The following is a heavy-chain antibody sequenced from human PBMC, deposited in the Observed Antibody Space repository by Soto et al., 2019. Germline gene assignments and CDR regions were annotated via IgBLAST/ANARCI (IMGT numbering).Heavy chain of an antibody. Sequence: GGSLRLSCAASGFTFHNYAMHWVRQAPGKGLEWVSGISWNSGSIGYADSVKGRFTISRDNAKKSLYLQMNSLRAEDTALYYCTKDTMTILAYGMDVWGQGTTVTISS. D-gene: IGHD4-17*01. CDR1: GFTFHNYA. J-gene: IGHJ6*02. CDR2: ISWNSGSI. CDR3: TKDTMTILAYGMDV. V-gene: IGHV3-9*01.